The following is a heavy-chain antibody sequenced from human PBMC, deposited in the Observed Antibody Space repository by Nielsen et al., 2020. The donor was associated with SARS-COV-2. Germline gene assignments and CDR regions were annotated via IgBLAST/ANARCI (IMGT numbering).Heavy chain of an antibody. Sequence: GGSLRLSCAASGFTFDDYAMHWVRQAPGKGLEWVSGINWKSSSMGHADSVKGRFTISRDNAKNSLFLEMNSLRVEDTALYYCAKDRDPFASAGFDYWGQGILVTVSS. V-gene: IGHV3-9*01. CDR2: INWKSSSM. D-gene: IGHD6-13*01. CDR1: GFTFDDYA. CDR3: AKDRDPFASAGFDY. J-gene: IGHJ4*02.